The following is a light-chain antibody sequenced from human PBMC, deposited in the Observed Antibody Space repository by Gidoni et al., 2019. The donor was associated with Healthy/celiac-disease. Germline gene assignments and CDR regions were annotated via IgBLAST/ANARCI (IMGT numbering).Light chain of an antibody. CDR3: QQYYSTLWT. CDR1: QSVLYSSNNKNY. V-gene: IGKV4-1*01. Sequence: DIVMTQSPDSLAVSLGERATINCKSSQSVLYSSNNKNYLAWYQQNPGQPPKLLIYWASTRESGVPDRFSGSGSGTDFTLTISSLQAEDGAVYYCQQYYSTLWTFXQXTKVEIK. J-gene: IGKJ1*01. CDR2: WAS.